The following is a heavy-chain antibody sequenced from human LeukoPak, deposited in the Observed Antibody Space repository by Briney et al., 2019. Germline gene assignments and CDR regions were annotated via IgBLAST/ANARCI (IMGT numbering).Heavy chain of an antibody. J-gene: IGHJ5*02. Sequence: SETLSLTCTVSGGSISSNSHYWGWIRQPPGKGLEWIGSIYYSGSTYNNPSLKSRVTISVDTSKNQFSLKLSSVTAADTAVYYCARVENDSSGLNWFDPWGQGTLVTVSS. CDR1: GGSISSNSHY. D-gene: IGHD3-22*01. CDR3: ARVENDSSGLNWFDP. CDR2: IYYSGST. V-gene: IGHV4-39*07.